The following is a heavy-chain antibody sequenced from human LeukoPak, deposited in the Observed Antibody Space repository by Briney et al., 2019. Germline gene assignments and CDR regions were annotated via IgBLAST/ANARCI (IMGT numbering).Heavy chain of an antibody. D-gene: IGHD3-3*01. V-gene: IGHV1-69*13. Sequence: GASVKVSCKASGGTFSSYAISWVRQAPGQGLEWMGGIIPIFGTANYAQKFQGRVTITADESTSTAYMELSSLRSEDTAVYYCATSTVEWPIQTDAFDIWGQGTMVTVSS. CDR3: ATSTVEWPIQTDAFDI. CDR1: GGTFSSYA. CDR2: IIPIFGTA. J-gene: IGHJ3*02.